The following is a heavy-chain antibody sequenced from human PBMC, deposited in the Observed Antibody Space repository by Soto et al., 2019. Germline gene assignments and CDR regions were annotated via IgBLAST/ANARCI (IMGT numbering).Heavy chain of an antibody. J-gene: IGHJ6*02. CDR3: ARAGCDGGSCYTLVGLRYGMDV. Sequence: QVQLVESGGGVVQPGRSLRLSCAASGFTFSSYAMYWVRQAPGKGLEWVAVISYEGNNKYYADSVKGRFTISRDNSKNTLYLQMNSLRTEDMAVYYCARAGCDGGSCYTLVGLRYGMDVWGQGTTVTVSS. CDR1: GFTFSSYA. D-gene: IGHD2-15*01. CDR2: ISYEGNNK. V-gene: IGHV3-30-3*01.